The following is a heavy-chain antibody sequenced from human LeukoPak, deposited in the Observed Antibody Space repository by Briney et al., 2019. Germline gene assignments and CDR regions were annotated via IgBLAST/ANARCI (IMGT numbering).Heavy chain of an antibody. CDR3: ARRKEQQLADY. CDR2: ISAYNGKT. V-gene: IGHV1-18*01. CDR1: GYTFTSYG. Sequence: ASVKVSCKASGYTFTSYGISWVRQAPGQGLEWMGWISAYNGKTNYAQKLQGRVTMTTDTSTSTAYMELRSLRSDGTAVYYCARRKEQQLADYWGQGTLVTVSS. J-gene: IGHJ4*02. D-gene: IGHD6-13*01.